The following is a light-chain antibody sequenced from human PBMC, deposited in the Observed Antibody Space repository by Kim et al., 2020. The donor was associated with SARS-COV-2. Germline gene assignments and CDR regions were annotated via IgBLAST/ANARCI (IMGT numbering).Light chain of an antibody. Sequence: EGVLTQSPGTLSLSPGERATLSCRASQSVSSSYLAWYQQKPGQAPRLLIHGASSRATGIPDRFSGSGSGTDFTLTISRLEPEDFAVYYCQQYGTSPYTFGQGTTLEIK. CDR3: QQYGTSPYT. J-gene: IGKJ2*01. CDR1: QSVSSSY. CDR2: GAS. V-gene: IGKV3-20*01.